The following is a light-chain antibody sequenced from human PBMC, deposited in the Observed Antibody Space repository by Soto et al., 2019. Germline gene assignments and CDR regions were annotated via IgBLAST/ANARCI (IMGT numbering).Light chain of an antibody. Sequence: QSALTQPASVSGSPGQSITISCAGTSADIGACNYVSWYQHHPGKAPKLLIYDVSDRPAGVSTRFSASKSANTASLTISGLQADDEADDYCSSYSTSSALCFCGGTKLTVL. V-gene: IGLV2-14*03. CDR2: DVS. CDR3: SSYSTSSALC. J-gene: IGLJ2*01. CDR1: SADIGACNY.